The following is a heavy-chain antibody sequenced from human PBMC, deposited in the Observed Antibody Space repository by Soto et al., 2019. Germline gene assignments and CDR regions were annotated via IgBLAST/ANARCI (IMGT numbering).Heavy chain of an antibody. J-gene: IGHJ4*02. Sequence: PSETLSLTCPVSSDSITGLYWTWIRQPAGKGLEWIGRIYSSGETNYNPALTGRVIMSLDTSKNQCSLNLTSVTAADTAVYYCARASQCKSYFDCFAWLDYWGQGTLVTVSS. D-gene: IGHD3-9*01. CDR1: SDSITGLY. CDR2: IYSSGET. CDR3: ARASQCKSYFDCFAWLDY. V-gene: IGHV4-4*07.